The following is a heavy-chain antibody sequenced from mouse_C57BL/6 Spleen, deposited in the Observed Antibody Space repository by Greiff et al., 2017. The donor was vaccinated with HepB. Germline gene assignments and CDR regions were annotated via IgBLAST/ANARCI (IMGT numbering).Heavy chain of an antibody. Sequence: EVQGVESGEGLVKPGGSLKLSCAASGFTFSSYAMSWVRQTPEKRLEWVAYISSGGDYIYYADTVKGRFTISRDNARNTLYLQMSSLKSEDTAMYYCTREGNGYYGWYFDVWGTGTTVTVSS. J-gene: IGHJ1*03. CDR2: ISSGGDYI. CDR1: GFTFSSYA. CDR3: TREGNGYYGWYFDV. D-gene: IGHD2-3*01. V-gene: IGHV5-9-1*02.